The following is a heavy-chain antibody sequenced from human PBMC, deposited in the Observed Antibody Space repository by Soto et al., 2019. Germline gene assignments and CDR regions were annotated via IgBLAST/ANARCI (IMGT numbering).Heavy chain of an antibody. V-gene: IGHV3-23*01. J-gene: IGHJ4*02. CDR3: AKDRYSGYR. CDR1: GFTFSSYA. CDR2: ISGSGGST. Sequence: EVQLLESGGGLVQPGGSLRLSCAASGFTFSSYAMSWVRQAPGKGLEWVSAISGSGGSTYYADSVKGRFTISRDNSKNTRYMQRTSLRAEDTSVYYCAKDRYSGYRWGPGTLVTVSS. D-gene: IGHD5-12*01.